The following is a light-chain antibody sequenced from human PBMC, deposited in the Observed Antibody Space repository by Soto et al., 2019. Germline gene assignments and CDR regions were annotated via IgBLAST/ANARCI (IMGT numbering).Light chain of an antibody. CDR2: NAS. CDR3: QQYGSSPQT. Sequence: EIVLTQSPGTLSLSPGERATLSCRASQTVNSNYLAWYQQKFGQAPRLLIYNASSRATGIPDRFSGSGSGTDFTLTISRREPEDFAVYYCQQYGSSPQTFGQGTKVEIK. J-gene: IGKJ1*01. CDR1: QTVNSNY. V-gene: IGKV3-20*01.